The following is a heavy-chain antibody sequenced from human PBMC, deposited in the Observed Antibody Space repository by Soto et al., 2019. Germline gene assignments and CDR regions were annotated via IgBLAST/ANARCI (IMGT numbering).Heavy chain of an antibody. CDR1: GGSIISSSYY. J-gene: IGHJ5*02. CDR3: ARHLTPYDILTGYSIWFDP. D-gene: IGHD3-9*01. Sequence: SVAGTVSGGSIISSSYYWGLIRQPPGTGLEWIGSIYYSGSTYYNPSLKCRVTISVDTSKNQFSLNLSSVTAADTAVYYCARHLTPYDILTGYSIWFDPWGQGTLVTGSS. CDR2: IYYSGST. V-gene: IGHV4-39*01.